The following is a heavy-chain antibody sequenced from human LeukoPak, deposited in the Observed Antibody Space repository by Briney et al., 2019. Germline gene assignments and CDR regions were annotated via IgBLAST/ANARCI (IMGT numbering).Heavy chain of an antibody. V-gene: IGHV4-4*02. CDR2: IYHSGTT. J-gene: IGHJ3*02. Sequence: SETLSLTCAVSGGSISSPNWWSWVRQSPGKGLKWIGEIYHSGTTNYHPSLKSRVTISLDTSKNQFSLRMTSVTATDTAVYYCARHIMGDPLRAFDIWGQGTMVTVSS. CDR1: GGSISSPNW. CDR3: ARHIMGDPLRAFDI. D-gene: IGHD1-26*01.